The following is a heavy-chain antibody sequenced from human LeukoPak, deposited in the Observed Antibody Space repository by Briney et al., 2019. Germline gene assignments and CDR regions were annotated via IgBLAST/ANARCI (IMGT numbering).Heavy chain of an antibody. D-gene: IGHD6-13*01. CDR3: AREYSSSWYGYYYYYYYMDV. CDR1: GFTFSSYW. CDR2: IKQDGSEK. J-gene: IGHJ6*03. Sequence: GGSLRLSCAASGFTFSSYWMSWVRQAPGKGLEWVANIKQDGSEKYYVDSVKGRFTISRDNAKNSLYLQMNSLRAEDTAVYYCAREYSSSWYGYYYYYYYMDVWGKGTTVTVSS. V-gene: IGHV3-7*01.